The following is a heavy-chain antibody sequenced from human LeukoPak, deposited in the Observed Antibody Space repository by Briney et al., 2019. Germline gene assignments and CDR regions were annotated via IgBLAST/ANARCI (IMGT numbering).Heavy chain of an antibody. CDR1: GFTFSSYA. CDR2: ISGSDGST. V-gene: IGHV3-23*01. J-gene: IGHJ4*02. D-gene: IGHD4-17*01. CDR3: AKDTFHGDYVYDY. Sequence: GGSLRLSCAASGFTFSSYAMSWVRQAPGKGLEWVSAISGSDGSTYYADSVKGRFTISRDNSKNTLYLQMNSLRAEDTAVYYCAKDTFHGDYVYDYWGQGTLVTVSS.